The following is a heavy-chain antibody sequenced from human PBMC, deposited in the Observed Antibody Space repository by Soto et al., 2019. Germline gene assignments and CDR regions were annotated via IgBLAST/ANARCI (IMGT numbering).Heavy chain of an antibody. CDR1: GYTFTSYD. D-gene: IGHD3-10*01. Sequence: ASVKVSCKASGYTFTSYDINWVRQATGQGLEWMGWMNPNSGNTGYAQKFQGRVTMTRNTSISTAYMKLSSLRSEDTAVYYCARGKKVRGVTRAYYYYYMDVWGKGTTVTVSS. J-gene: IGHJ6*03. CDR2: MNPNSGNT. V-gene: IGHV1-8*01. CDR3: ARGKKVRGVTRAYYYYYMDV.